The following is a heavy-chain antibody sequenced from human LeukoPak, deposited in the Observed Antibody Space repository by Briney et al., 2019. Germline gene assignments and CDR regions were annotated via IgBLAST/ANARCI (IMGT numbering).Heavy chain of an antibody. CDR1: GFTFSSYS. J-gene: IGHJ5*02. CDR3: AREGRGYSYGPGGFDP. V-gene: IGHV3-48*01. CDR2: ISSSSSTI. Sequence: GGSLRLPCAASGFTFSSYSMNWVRQAPGKGLEWVSYISSSSSTIYYADSVKGRFTISRDNAKNSLYLQMNSLRAEDTAVYYCAREGRGYSYGPGGFDPWGQGTLVTVSS. D-gene: IGHD5-18*01.